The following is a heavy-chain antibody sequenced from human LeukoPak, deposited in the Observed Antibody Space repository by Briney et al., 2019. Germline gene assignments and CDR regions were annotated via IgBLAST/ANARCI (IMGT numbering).Heavy chain of an antibody. D-gene: IGHD5-12*01. V-gene: IGHV3-21*01. CDR1: GFTFSTYS. CDR3: ARGTTGGYSPSH. CDR2: ISGSSSYT. Sequence: GGSLRLSSAASGFTFSTYSMNWVRQAPGKGLEWVSSISGSSSYTFYADSVRGRFTISRDNAKNSLYLQMNSLRAEDTAVYYCARGTTGGYSPSHWGQGTLVTVSS. J-gene: IGHJ4*02.